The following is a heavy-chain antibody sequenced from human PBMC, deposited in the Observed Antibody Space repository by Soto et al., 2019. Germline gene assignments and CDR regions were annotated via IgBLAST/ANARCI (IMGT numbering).Heavy chain of an antibody. CDR3: AFGGWTDAPYYYYGMDV. V-gene: IGHV4-39*01. D-gene: IGHD1-1*01. J-gene: IGHJ6*02. Sequence: QLQLQESGPGLVKPSETLSLTCTVSGGSISSSSYYWGWIRQPPGKGLEWIGSIYYSGSTYYNPSLTSRVTISVDSSKNQFSLKRSSVTAADTAVYYCAFGGWTDAPYYYYGMDVWGQGTTVTVSS. CDR2: IYYSGST. CDR1: GGSISSSSYY.